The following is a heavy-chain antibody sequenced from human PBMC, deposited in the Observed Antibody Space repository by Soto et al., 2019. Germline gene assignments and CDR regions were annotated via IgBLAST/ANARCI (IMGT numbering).Heavy chain of an antibody. D-gene: IGHD3-3*01. CDR1: GFTFSSYA. CDR2: ISGSGGST. V-gene: IGHV3-23*01. CDR3: AGFYDFWSGSYPIDY. J-gene: IGHJ4*02. Sequence: GGSLRLSCAASGFTFSSYAMSWVRQAPGKGLEWVSAISGSGGSTYYADSVKGRFTISRDNSKNTLYLQMNSLRAEDTAVYYCAGFYDFWSGSYPIDYWGQGTLVTVSS.